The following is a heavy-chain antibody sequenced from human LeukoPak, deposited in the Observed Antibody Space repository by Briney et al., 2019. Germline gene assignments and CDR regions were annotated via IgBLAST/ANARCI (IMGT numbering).Heavy chain of an antibody. D-gene: IGHD5-24*01. Sequence: SETLSLTCAVYGPSFSGYYCSWIRQPPGKGLEWLGEINHSGSTNYNPSLKSRVTISVDTSKNQFSLKLSSVTAVDTAVYYCARGVEIFYYFDYWGQGNLVTVSS. CDR2: INHSGST. J-gene: IGHJ4*02. CDR3: ARGVEIFYYFDY. V-gene: IGHV4-34*01. CDR1: GPSFSGYY.